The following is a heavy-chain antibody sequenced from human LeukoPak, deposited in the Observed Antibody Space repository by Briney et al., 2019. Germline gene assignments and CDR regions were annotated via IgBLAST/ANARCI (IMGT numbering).Heavy chain of an antibody. V-gene: IGHV3-7*01. J-gene: IGHJ6*03. Sequence: GGSLRLSCAASGFTFSSYSMSWVRQAPGKGLEWVANIKQDGSEKYYVDSVKGRFTISRDNAKNSLYLQMNSLRAEDTAVYYCARAAAAGPPTSYYYYYYMDVWGKGTTVTISS. CDR1: GFTFSSYS. CDR3: ARAAAAGPPTSYYYYYYMDV. CDR2: IKQDGSEK. D-gene: IGHD6-13*01.